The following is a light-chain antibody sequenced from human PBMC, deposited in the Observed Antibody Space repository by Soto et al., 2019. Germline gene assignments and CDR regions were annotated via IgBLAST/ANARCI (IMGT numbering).Light chain of an antibody. CDR2: GAS. V-gene: IGKV1-39*01. J-gene: IGKJ2*01. CDR3: QQSYSTPYT. Sequence: DIQMTQSPSSLSASVGDRVTITCRASQSISIYLNWYQQKPGKAPKLLIHGASSLQSGVPSRLSGSGSATHFTLIISSLQPEDFATYYCQQSYSTPYTFGQGTNVEIK. CDR1: QSISIY.